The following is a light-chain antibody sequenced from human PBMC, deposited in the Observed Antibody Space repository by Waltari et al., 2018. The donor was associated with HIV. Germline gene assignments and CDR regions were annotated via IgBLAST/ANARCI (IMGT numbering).Light chain of an antibody. CDR3: NSYTTSSTRHVV. Sequence: QSALTQPASVSGSPGQSITISCTGTSRDVGGYNYVSWYQHHPGKAPKLMIYDVSNRPSGVSTRFSGSKSGNTASLTSSGLQAEDEADYYCNSYTTSSTRHVVFGGGTKLTVL. V-gene: IGLV2-14*03. J-gene: IGLJ2*01. CDR2: DVS. CDR1: SRDVGGYNY.